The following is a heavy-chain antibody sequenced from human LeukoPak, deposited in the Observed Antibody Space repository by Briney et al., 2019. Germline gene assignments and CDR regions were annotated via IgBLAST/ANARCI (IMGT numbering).Heavy chain of an antibody. CDR2: ISGSTGST. D-gene: IGHD4-23*01. V-gene: IGHV3-23*01. CDR1: GFTFSNFA. CDR3: AKSVVTRNFDY. J-gene: IGHJ4*02. Sequence: EGSLRLSCAASGFTFSNFAMSWVRQAPGKGLEWVSTISGSTGSTSYADSVKGRFTISRDTSKNTLYLQMNSLRAEDTAVYYCAKSVVTRNFDYWGQGTLVTVSS.